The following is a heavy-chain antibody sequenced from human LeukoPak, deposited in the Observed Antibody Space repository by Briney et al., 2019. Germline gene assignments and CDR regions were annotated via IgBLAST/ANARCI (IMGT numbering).Heavy chain of an antibody. D-gene: IGHD4-23*01. CDR1: GFTFSSHW. CDR3: ARGDYGGDYFDY. V-gene: IGHV3-74*01. Sequence: GGSLRLSCAASGFTFSSHWMHWVRQAPGKGLVWVSHINSDGSDTSYADSVKGRFTISRDNAKNTLYLQMNSLRAEDTAVYYCARGDYGGDYFDYWGQGTLVTVSS. J-gene: IGHJ4*02. CDR2: INSDGSDT.